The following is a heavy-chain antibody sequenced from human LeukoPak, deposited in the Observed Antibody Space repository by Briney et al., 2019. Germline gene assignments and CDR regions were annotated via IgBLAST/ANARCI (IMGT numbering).Heavy chain of an antibody. J-gene: IGHJ5*02. Sequence: TETLSLTCTVSDGSISRSSYCWGWIRQPPGKGLEWIGSIYYSGSTYYNPSLKSRVTISVDTSKNQFSLKLSSVTAADTAVYYCARGSGTYYRGREYNWFDPWGQGTLVTVSS. CDR3: ARGSGTYYRGREYNWFDP. D-gene: IGHD3-10*01. CDR2: IYYSGST. V-gene: IGHV4-39*01. CDR1: DGSISRSSYC.